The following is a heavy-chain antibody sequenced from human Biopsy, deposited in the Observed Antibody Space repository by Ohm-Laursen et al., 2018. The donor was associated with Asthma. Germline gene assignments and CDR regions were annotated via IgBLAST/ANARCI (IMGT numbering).Heavy chain of an antibody. CDR2: ISPIFGST. J-gene: IGHJ6*02. V-gene: IGHV1-69*01. Sequence: SSVKVSCKPSGATFNNYAINWVRQAPGQGLEWMGGISPIFGSTAYAQKFQGRVTITADVFTSTVYMELSGLRSEDTAVLYCAKARCYYYYCDMEVWGPGTAITVSS. CDR1: GATFNNYA. CDR3: AKARCYYYYCDMEV.